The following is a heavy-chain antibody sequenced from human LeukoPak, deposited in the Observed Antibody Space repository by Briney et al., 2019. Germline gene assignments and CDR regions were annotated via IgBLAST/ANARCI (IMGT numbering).Heavy chain of an antibody. J-gene: IGHJ4*02. Sequence: SETLSLTCTVSGGSISSYYWSWARQPPGKGLEWIGYIYYSGSTNYNPSLKSRVTISVDTSKNQFSLKLSSVTAADTAVYYCARVRYYYDSSGYYPDYWGQGTLVTVSS. D-gene: IGHD3-22*01. V-gene: IGHV4-59*01. CDR1: GGSISSYY. CDR3: ARVRYYYDSSGYYPDY. CDR2: IYYSGST.